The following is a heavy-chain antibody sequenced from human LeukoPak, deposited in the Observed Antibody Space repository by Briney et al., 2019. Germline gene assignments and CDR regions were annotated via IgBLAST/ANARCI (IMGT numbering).Heavy chain of an antibody. J-gene: IGHJ4*02. D-gene: IGHD2-8*02. V-gene: IGHV3-23*01. CDR3: ATYRQVLLPFES. Sequence: GGSLRLSCAASGFTFSTFAMIWVRQPPGKGLEWVSSIFPSGGEIHYADSVRGRFTISRDNSKSTLSLQVNSLRAEDTAIYYCATYRQVLLPFESWGQGTLVTVSS. CDR2: IFPSGGEI. CDR1: GFTFSTFA.